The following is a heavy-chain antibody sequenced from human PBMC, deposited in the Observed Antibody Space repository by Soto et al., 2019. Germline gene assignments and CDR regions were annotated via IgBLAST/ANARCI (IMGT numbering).Heavy chain of an antibody. J-gene: IGHJ4*02. V-gene: IGHV4-34*01. D-gene: IGHD4-17*01. CDR3: ARATVTTSGDFDY. Sequence: SETLSLTCAVYGGSFSGYYWSWIRQPPGKGLEWIGEINHSGSTNYNPSLKSRVTISVDTSKNQFSLKLSSVTAADTAVYYCARATVTTSGDFDYWGQGTLVTVSS. CDR1: GGSFSGYY. CDR2: INHSGST.